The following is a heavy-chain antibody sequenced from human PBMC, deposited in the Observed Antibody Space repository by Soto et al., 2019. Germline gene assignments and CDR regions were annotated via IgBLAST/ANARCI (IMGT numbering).Heavy chain of an antibody. V-gene: IGHV4-34*01. CDR2: INHSGST. Sequence: SETLSLTCAVYVGSFRGYYWRWIRQPTGKGLEWIWEINHSGSTNYSPSLKSRVTISVDTSKNQFSLKLSSVTAADTAVYYCGRGPRGCTNRVCYNGRYYYYGMDVWGQGTMVTVS. J-gene: IGHJ6*02. CDR1: VGSFRGYY. CDR3: GRGPRGCTNRVCYNGRYYYYGMDV. D-gene: IGHD2-8*01.